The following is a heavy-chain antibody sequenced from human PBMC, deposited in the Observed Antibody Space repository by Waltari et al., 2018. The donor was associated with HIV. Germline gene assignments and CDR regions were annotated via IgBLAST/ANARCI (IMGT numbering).Heavy chain of an antibody. D-gene: IGHD2-8*02. V-gene: IGHV3-66*02. J-gene: IGHJ6*02. CDR1: GFNVSHTY. Sequence: VESGGALVQPGGSLRLSCVGPGFNVSHTYMAWVRQAPGEGLEWVSVIYSDGRTDYTDSAKGRFTISRDTSKNTVFLQMNSLRPDDTAVFYCARGSTGRLQARGGYYGLDIWGRGTTVTVSS. CDR3: ARGSTGRLQARGGYYGLDI. CDR2: IYSDGRT.